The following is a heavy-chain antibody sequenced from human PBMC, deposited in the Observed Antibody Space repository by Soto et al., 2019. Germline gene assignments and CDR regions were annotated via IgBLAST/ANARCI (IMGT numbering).Heavy chain of an antibody. Sequence: ASVKVSCKASGYIFTGYYMHGVRQAPGRGLEWMGWIDPNSGGTDYAQKFQGRVTMTRGTSISTAYMELSRLRVDDTAVYYCARVMSGSYLGHGYYFDYWGQGTLVTVSS. CDR1: GYIFTGYY. CDR3: ARVMSGSYLGHGYYFDY. CDR2: IDPNSGGT. V-gene: IGHV1-2*02. J-gene: IGHJ4*02. D-gene: IGHD1-26*01.